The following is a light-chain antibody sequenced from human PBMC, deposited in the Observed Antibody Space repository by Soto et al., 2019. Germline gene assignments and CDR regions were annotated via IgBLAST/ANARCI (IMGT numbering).Light chain of an antibody. J-gene: IGLJ3*02. Sequence: QSVLTQPASVSGSPGQSITISCTGNSSDVGGYNYVSWYQQLPGKAPKLMIYDVSNRPSGVSDRFSGSKSGNTASLTISGLQAEDEADYYCSSYTSSGTLVFGGRTKVTVL. V-gene: IGLV2-14*01. CDR1: SSDVGGYNY. CDR3: SSYTSSGTLV. CDR2: DVS.